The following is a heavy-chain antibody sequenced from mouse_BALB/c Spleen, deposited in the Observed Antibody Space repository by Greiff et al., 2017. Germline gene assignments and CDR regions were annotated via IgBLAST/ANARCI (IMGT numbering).Heavy chain of an antibody. J-gene: IGHJ4*01. Sequence: VKLMESGPGLVAPSQSLSITCTVSGFSLTGYGVNWVRQPPGKGLEWLGMIWGDGSTDYNSALKSRLSISKDNSKSQVFLKMNSLQTDDTARYYCARDLSTMITFYAMDYWGQGTSVTVSS. CDR1: GFSLTGYG. CDR2: IWGDGST. CDR3: ARDLSTMITFYAMDY. V-gene: IGHV2-6-7*01. D-gene: IGHD2-4*01.